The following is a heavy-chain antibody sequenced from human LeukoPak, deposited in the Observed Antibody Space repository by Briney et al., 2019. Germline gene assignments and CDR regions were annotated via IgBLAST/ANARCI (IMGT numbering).Heavy chain of an antibody. Sequence: PSETLSLTCTVSGGSISTNNWWSWVRQPPGKGLEWIGEIYHTGSTNYSPSLGSRVTMSIDKSNNQFSLNLNSVTAADTAVYYCAKSGDYLWDYWGQGTLVTVSS. J-gene: IGHJ4*02. CDR1: GGSISTNNW. CDR3: AKSGDYLWDY. D-gene: IGHD3-16*01. CDR2: IYHTGST. V-gene: IGHV4-4*02.